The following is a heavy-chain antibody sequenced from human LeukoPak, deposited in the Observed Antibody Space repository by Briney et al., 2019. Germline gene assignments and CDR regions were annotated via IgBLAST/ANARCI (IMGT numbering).Heavy chain of an antibody. CDR1: GGSISSSTYF. D-gene: IGHD1-26*01. CDR2: IYYSGST. Sequence: PSETLSLTCTVSGGSISSSTYFWGWIRQPPGKGLEWIGSIYYSGSTYYNPSLKSRVTISVDTSKNQFSLKLSSVTAAGTAVYYCARLDGSGSYYYYYYAMDVWGQGTTVTVSS. V-gene: IGHV4-39*01. CDR3: ARLDGSGSYYYYYYAMDV. J-gene: IGHJ6*02.